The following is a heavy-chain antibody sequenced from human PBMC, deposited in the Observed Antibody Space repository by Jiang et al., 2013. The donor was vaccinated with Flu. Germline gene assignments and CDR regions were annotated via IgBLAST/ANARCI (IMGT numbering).Heavy chain of an antibody. V-gene: IGHV3-33*08. CDR3: ARYSGAKLYYLDF. CDR2: IWDDGTNK. CDR1: GFALSGYG. J-gene: IGHJ4*02. D-gene: IGHD5-18*01. Sequence: GGVVQPGGSLRLSCAASGFALSGYGIHWVRQAPGKGLEWLAVIWDDGTNKYFAESAKGRFTISRDNSKNTVYLQMNSLRAEDTAVYYCARYSGAKLYYLDFWGQGTLVTVSS.